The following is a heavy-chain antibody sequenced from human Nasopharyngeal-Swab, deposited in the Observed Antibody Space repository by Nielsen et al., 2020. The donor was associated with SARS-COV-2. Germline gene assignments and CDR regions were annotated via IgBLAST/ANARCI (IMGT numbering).Heavy chain of an antibody. D-gene: IGHD4-23*01. V-gene: IGHV4-39*07. CDR3: ARGDAYGGNLYYGMDV. Sequence: IRQPPGKGLEWIGSIYYSGSTDYNPSLKSRVTISVDTSKNQFSLKLSSVTAADTAVYYCARGDAYGGNLYYGMDVWGQGTTVTVSS. J-gene: IGHJ6*02. CDR2: IYYSGST.